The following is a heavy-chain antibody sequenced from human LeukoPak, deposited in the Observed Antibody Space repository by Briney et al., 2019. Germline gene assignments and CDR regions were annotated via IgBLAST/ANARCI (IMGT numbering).Heavy chain of an antibody. D-gene: IGHD5-12*01. Sequence: SETLSLTCTVSGGSISSSSYYWGWIRQPPGKGLEWIGSIYYSGSTYHNPSLKSRVTISVDTSKNQFSLKLSSVTAADTAVYYCARHKGVYEYSGYDLGGWFDPWGQGTLVTVSS. CDR3: ARHKGVYEYSGYDLGGWFDP. V-gene: IGHV4-39*01. CDR1: GGSISSSSYY. J-gene: IGHJ5*02. CDR2: IYYSGST.